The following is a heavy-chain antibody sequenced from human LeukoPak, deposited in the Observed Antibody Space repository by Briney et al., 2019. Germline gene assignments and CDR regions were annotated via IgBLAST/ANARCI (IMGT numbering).Heavy chain of an antibody. CDR3: ARAEVDTAMVGDY. CDR2: ISSSSSYI. D-gene: IGHD5-18*01. CDR1: GFTFSSYS. Sequence: GGSLRLSCAASGFTFSSYSMTWVRQAPGKGLEWVSSISSSSSYIYYADSVKGRFTISRDNAKNSLYLQMNSLRAEDTAVYYCARAEVDTAMVGDYWGQGTLVTVSS. J-gene: IGHJ4*02. V-gene: IGHV3-21*01.